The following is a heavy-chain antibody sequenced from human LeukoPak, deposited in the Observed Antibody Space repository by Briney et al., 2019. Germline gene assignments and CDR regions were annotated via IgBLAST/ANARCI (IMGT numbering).Heavy chain of an antibody. CDR3: ARVYGGNLPLDY. CDR1: GGTFSSYA. J-gene: IGHJ4*02. D-gene: IGHD4-23*01. V-gene: IGHV1-69*04. Sequence: ASVKVSCKASGGTFSSYAISWVRQAPGQGLEWMGRIIPILGIANYAQKFQGRVTITADKSTSTAYMELSSLRSEDTAVYYCARVYGGNLPLDYWGQGTLVTVSS. CDR2: IIPILGIA.